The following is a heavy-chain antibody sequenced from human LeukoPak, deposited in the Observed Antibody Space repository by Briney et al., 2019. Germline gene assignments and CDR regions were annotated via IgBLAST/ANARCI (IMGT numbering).Heavy chain of an antibody. CDR2: IRYDGSNK. J-gene: IGHJ4*02. Sequence: GGSLRLSCAASGFTFSNYAMHWVRQAPGKGLEWVTFIRYDGSNKYYADSVKGRFTISRDNAKNSLYLQMHSLRAEDTAVYYCARGIGRYDYVWGSYRPKFDYWGQGTLVTVSS. CDR3: ARGIGRYDYVWGSYRPKFDY. D-gene: IGHD3-16*02. V-gene: IGHV3-30*02. CDR1: GFTFSNYA.